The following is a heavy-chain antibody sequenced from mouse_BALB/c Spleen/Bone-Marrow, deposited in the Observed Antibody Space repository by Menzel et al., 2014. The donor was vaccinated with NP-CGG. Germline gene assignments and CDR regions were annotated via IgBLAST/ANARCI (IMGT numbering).Heavy chain of an antibody. CDR3: TRGGNWDDFDY. Sequence: EVQLVESGGGLVQPGGSRKLSCAASGFTFRSFGMHWVRQAPEKGLEWVAYISSDSSAVYYADTVKGRFTISRDNPKNTLFLQMTSLRSEDTAMYYCTRGGNWDDFDYWGQGTTLTASS. V-gene: IGHV5-17*02. J-gene: IGHJ2*01. CDR1: GFTFRSFG. D-gene: IGHD4-1*01. CDR2: ISSDSSAV.